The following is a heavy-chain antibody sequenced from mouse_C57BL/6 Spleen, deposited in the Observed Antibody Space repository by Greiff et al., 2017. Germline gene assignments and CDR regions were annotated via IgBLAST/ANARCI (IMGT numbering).Heavy chain of an antibody. D-gene: IGHD1-3*01. CDR2: ISSGSSYT. Sequence: EVQLVESGGDLVKPGGSLKLSCAASGFTFSSYGMSWVGQTPDKRLEWVASISSGSSYTYYPDSVKGRFTISRDNAKNTLYLQMSSLKSEDTAMYYCASQEANYNFFAYWGQGTLVTVYA. J-gene: IGHJ3*01. CDR3: ASQEANYNFFAY. V-gene: IGHV5-6*01. CDR1: GFTFSSYG.